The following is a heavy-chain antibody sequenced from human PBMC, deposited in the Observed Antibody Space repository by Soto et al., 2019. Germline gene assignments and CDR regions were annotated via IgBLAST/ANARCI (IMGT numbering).Heavy chain of an antibody. CDR1: GGSISSGGYY. CDR2: IYYSGST. Sequence: ASETLSLTCTVSGGSISSGGYYWSWIRQHPGKGLEWIGYIYYSGSTNYIPSLKSRVTMSADTSKVQFSLKLSAVTAADTAVYFCARGRCSATYCYSNFDSWGQGTLVTVSS. V-gene: IGHV4-31*03. J-gene: IGHJ4*02. CDR3: ARGRCSATYCYSNFDS. D-gene: IGHD2-15*01.